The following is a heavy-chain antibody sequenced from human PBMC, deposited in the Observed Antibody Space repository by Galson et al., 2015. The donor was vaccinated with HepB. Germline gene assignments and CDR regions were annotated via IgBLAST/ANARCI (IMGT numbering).Heavy chain of an antibody. J-gene: IGHJ6*02. CDR3: AKDEGILYGMDV. CDR1: GFTFSSYG. V-gene: IGHV3-30*18. Sequence: SLRLSCAASGFTFSSYGMHWVRQAPGKGLEWVAVISYDGSNKYYADSVKGRFTISRDNSKNTLYLQMNSLRAEDTAVYYCAKDEGILYGMDVWGQGTTVTVSS. CDR2: ISYDGSNK.